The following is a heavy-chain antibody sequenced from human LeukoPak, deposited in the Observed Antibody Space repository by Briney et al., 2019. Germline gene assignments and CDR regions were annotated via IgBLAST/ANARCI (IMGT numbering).Heavy chain of an antibody. J-gene: IGHJ5*02. CDR1: GGSISSYY. V-gene: IGHV4-59*01. D-gene: IGHD4-17*01. CDR2: IYYSGST. Sequence: PSETLSLTCTVSGGSISSYYWSWIRQPPGKGLEWIGYIYYSGSTNYNPSLKSRVTISVDTSKNQFSLKLSSVTAADTAVYYCARDYGDSPPWFDPWGQGTLVTVSS. CDR3: ARDYGDSPPWFDP.